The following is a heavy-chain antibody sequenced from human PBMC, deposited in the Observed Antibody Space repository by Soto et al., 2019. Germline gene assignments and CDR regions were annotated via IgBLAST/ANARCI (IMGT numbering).Heavy chain of an antibody. J-gene: IGHJ4*02. V-gene: IGHV3-30*18. Sequence: QVQLVESGGGVVQPGRSLRLSCAASGFTFSSYVMHWVRQAPGKGLEWVAVISYDGSNKYYADSVKGRFTISRDNSKNTLYLQMNSLRAEDTAVYYCAKDRYSGYDDGVDYWGQGTLVTVSS. D-gene: IGHD5-12*01. CDR2: ISYDGSNK. CDR1: GFTFSSYV. CDR3: AKDRYSGYDDGVDY.